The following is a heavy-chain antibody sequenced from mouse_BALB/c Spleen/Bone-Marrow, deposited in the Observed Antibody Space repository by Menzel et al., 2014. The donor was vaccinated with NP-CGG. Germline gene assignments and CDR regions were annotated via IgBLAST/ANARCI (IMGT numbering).Heavy chain of an antibody. D-gene: IGHD2-1*01. V-gene: IGHV1S81*02. CDR2: INPSNGRT. CDR3: ARCYYGNYFDY. Sequence: QVQLKESGAELVKPGASVKLSCKASGYTFTSYWMHWVKQRPGQGLAWIGEINPSNGRTNYNEKFKSKATLTVDKSSSTAHMQLSSLTSEDSAVYYCARCYYGNYFDYWAKAPLSQSPQ. J-gene: IGHJ2*01. CDR1: GYTFTSYW.